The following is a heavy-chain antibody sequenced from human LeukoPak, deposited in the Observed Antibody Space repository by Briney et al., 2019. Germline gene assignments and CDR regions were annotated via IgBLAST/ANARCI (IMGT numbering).Heavy chain of an antibody. CDR2: INPNSGGT. D-gene: IGHD3-22*01. Sequence: GASVKVSCKASGYTFTGYYMHWVRQVPGQGLEWMGWINPNSGGTNYAQKFQGRVTMTRDTSISTAYMELSRLRSDDTAVYYCASPSGYYLGYYYYGMDVWGQGTTVTVSS. V-gene: IGHV1-2*02. CDR1: GYTFTGYY. J-gene: IGHJ6*02. CDR3: ASPSGYYLGYYYYGMDV.